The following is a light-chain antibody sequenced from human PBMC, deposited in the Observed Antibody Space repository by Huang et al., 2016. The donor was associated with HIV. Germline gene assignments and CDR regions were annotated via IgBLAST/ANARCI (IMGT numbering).Light chain of an antibody. CDR3: QQRSNWPPIT. CDR1: QSVNRY. Sequence: PGERATLSCRASQSVNRYLAWYQQKPCQAPRLLIYDASNRATGIPARFSGSGSGTDFTLTISSLEPEDFAVYYCQQRSNWPPITFGQGTRLEIK. CDR2: DAS. V-gene: IGKV3-11*01. J-gene: IGKJ5*01.